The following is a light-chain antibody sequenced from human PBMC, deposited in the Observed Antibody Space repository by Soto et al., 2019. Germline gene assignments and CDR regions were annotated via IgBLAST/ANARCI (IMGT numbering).Light chain of an antibody. J-gene: IGLJ1*01. CDR3: QSFDTSMRGFV. CDR2: DNN. Sequence: QSVLTQPPSVSGAPGQRVTISCTGSSSNIGAGYHVHWYQQLPGTAPKLLISDNNNRPSGVPDRFSGSKSGTSASPAISGVQAEDESDYYCQSFDTSMRGFVFGNGTKVTV. CDR1: SSNIGAGYH. V-gene: IGLV1-40*01.